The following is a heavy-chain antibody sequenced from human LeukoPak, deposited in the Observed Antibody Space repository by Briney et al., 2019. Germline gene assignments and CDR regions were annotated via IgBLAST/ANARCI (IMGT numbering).Heavy chain of an antibody. D-gene: IGHD6-19*01. J-gene: IGHJ4*02. CDR3: AREWRTRGFRSGWHIHFDY. Sequence: PGGSLRLSCAASGFTSSSYSMNWVRQAPGKGLEWVSPISSSSSYIYYADSVKGRFTISRDNAKNSLYLQMNSLRAEDTAVYYCAREWRTRGFRSGWHIHFDYWGQGTLVTVSS. CDR1: GFTSSSYS. CDR2: ISSSSSYI. V-gene: IGHV3-21*01.